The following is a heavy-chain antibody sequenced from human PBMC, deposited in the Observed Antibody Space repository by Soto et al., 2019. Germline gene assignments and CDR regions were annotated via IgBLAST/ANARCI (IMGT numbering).Heavy chain of an antibody. Sequence: PGEFLKISCKGSGYSFTSYWISWVRQMPGKGLEWMGRIDPSDSYTNYSPSFQGHVTISADKSISTAYLQWSSLKASDTAMYYCAKQEGHCSSTSCQEVYYYYGMDVWGQGTTVTVSS. J-gene: IGHJ6*02. CDR3: AKQEGHCSSTSCQEVYYYYGMDV. D-gene: IGHD2-2*01. CDR2: IDPSDSYT. CDR1: GYSFTSYW. V-gene: IGHV5-10-1*01.